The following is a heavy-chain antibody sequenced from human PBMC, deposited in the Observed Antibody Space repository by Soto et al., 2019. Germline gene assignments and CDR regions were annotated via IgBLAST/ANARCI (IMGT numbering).Heavy chain of an antibody. D-gene: IGHD3-16*01. V-gene: IGHV2-5*01. CDR3: AHSPWGAAPDY. J-gene: IGHJ4*02. CDR1: GFSVSARGVG. CDR2: IYWNDDK. Sequence: QITLKESGPTLVKPTQTLTLTCTVSGFSVSARGVGVGWIRQPPGKALEWLGIIYWNDDKRYSPSLKSRLTIPKDTSTNQVVLTMANMDPVDTATYYCAHSPWGAAPDYWGQGTLVTVSA.